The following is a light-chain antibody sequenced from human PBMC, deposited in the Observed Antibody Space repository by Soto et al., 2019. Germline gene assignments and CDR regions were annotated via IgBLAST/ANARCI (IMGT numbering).Light chain of an antibody. CDR3: QQYGSSPT. CDR2: DAS. CDR1: QSLNRW. V-gene: IGKV1-5*01. Sequence: DIEMSHSPSSLSASVGDTVTITVRASQSLNRWLAWYQQKPGKAPKLLIYDASSLQSGVPSRFSGSGSGTDFTLTINRLEPEDFEVYYCQQYGSSPTFGIGTKVDIK. J-gene: IGKJ1*01.